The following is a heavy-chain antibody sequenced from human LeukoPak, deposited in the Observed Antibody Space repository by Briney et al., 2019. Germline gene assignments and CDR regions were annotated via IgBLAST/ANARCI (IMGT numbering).Heavy chain of an antibody. CDR1: GGSISSSTYY. V-gene: IGHV4-39*01. Sequence: SETLSLTCTVSGGSISSSTYYWDWIRQPPGKGLEWIGSIYYSGSTYYNPSLKSRVTISVDTSKNQFSLKLSFVTAADTAVYYCARSKRKDYSNDYWGQGTLVTVSS. CDR3: ARSKRKDYSNDY. D-gene: IGHD4-11*01. J-gene: IGHJ4*02. CDR2: IYYSGST.